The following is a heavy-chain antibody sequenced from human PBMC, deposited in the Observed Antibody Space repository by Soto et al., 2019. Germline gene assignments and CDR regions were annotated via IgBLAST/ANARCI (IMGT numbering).Heavy chain of an antibody. CDR2: IIPMLGMS. CDR1: GDTFNFYT. D-gene: IGHD3-10*01. V-gene: IGHV1-69*02. Sequence: QVQLVQSGAEVKTPGSSVKVSCTASGDTFNFYTLSWVRQAPGQGLEWMGSIIPMLGMSNYAQKFQGRVTMIADKSTSTAYMGLSSLRSEDTALYYCATNYGSGSAHFDNWGQGTLVTVSS. J-gene: IGHJ4*02. CDR3: ATNYGSGSAHFDN.